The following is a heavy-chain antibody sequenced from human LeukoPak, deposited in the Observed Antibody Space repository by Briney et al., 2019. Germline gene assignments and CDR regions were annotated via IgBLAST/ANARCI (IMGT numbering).Heavy chain of an antibody. CDR1: GGSISSGGYY. D-gene: IGHD2-2*01. CDR2: IYYSGST. CDR3: ARGWASSWYYFDF. V-gene: IGHV4-31*03. Sequence: ASQTLSLTCTVSGGSISSGGYYWSWICQHPGKGLEWIGYIYYSGSTNYNPSLKSRVTVSVDTSKNQFSLKLSSVTAADTAVYYCARGWASSWYYFDFWGQGTLVTVSS. J-gene: IGHJ4*02.